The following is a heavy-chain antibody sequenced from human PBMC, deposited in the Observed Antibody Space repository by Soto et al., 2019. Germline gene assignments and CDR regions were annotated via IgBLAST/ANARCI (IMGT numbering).Heavy chain of an antibody. CDR1: GGSISSGGYY. CDR3: ASRIAARPIY. J-gene: IGHJ4*02. V-gene: IGHV4-31*03. CDR2: IYYSWST. D-gene: IGHD6-6*01. Sequence: PSETLSLTCTVSGGSISSGGYYWSWIRQHPGKGLEWIGYIYYSWSTYYNPSLKSRVTISVDTSKNQFSLNLSSVTAADTAVYYCASRIAARPIYWGQGTLVTVSS.